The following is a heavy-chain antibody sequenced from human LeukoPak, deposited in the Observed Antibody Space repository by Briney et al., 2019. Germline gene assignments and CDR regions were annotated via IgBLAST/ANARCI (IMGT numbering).Heavy chain of an antibody. V-gene: IGHV1-2*02. CDR3: AREWITVTTDYYGMDV. CDR2: INPNSGGT. Sequence: ASVKVSCKASGYTFTGYYMHWVRQAPGQGLEWMGWINPNSGGTNYAQRFQGRVTMTRDTSISTACMELSRLRSDDTAVYYCAREWITVTTDYYGMDVWGQGTTATVSS. D-gene: IGHD4-11*01. CDR1: GYTFTGYY. J-gene: IGHJ6*02.